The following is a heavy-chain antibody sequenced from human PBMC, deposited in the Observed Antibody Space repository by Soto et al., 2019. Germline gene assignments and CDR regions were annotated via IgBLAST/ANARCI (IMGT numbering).Heavy chain of an antibody. Sequence: ASVKVSCKASGYTFTSYYMHWVRQAPGQGHKWMGIINPSGGSTSYAQKFQGRVTMTRDTSTSTVYMELSSLRSEDTAVYYCARDFTVVLVPAATNWFDPWGQGTLVTVSS. J-gene: IGHJ5*02. CDR3: ARDFTVVLVPAATNWFDP. CDR2: INPSGGST. V-gene: IGHV1-46*01. CDR1: GYTFTSYY. D-gene: IGHD2-2*01.